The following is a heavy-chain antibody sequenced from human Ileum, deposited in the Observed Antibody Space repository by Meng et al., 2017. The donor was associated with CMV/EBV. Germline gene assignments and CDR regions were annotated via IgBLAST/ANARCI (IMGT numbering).Heavy chain of an antibody. V-gene: IGHV4-34*01. CDR3: ARGIIFGETYADS. J-gene: IGHJ4*02. D-gene: IGHD2-21*01. Sequence: TCAVYGGSFSGYYWTWIRQPPGKGLEWIGEINHSGSPKYSPSLKSRVTISVDTPKNQFSLTLSSVTAADTAIYYCARGIIFGETYADSWGQGTLVTVSS. CDR1: GGSFSGYY. CDR2: INHSGSP.